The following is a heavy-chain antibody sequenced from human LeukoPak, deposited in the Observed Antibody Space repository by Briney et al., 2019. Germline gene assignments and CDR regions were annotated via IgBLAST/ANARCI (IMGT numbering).Heavy chain of an antibody. Sequence: GGSLRLSCAASGFTFSSFGMGWVRQAPGKGLEWVSSVSGNSAGTYYADSVKGRFSISRDNSKNTLYLQMNDLRAEDTAVYYCVRRGDASSGWGDHDFWGQGALVTVSS. J-gene: IGHJ4*02. CDR2: VSGNSAGT. V-gene: IGHV3-23*01. D-gene: IGHD6-19*01. CDR3: VRRGDASSGWGDHDF. CDR1: GFTFSSFG.